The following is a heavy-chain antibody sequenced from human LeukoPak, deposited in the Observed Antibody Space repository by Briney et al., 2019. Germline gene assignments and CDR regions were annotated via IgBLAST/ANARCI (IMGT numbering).Heavy chain of an antibody. Sequence: GGSLRLSCAASGFTVSSNYMSWVRQAPGKGLEGVSVIYSGGSTYYADSVKGRSTISRDNSKNTLYLQMNSLRAEDTAVYYCARVDLGYCSSTSCYGAGWFDPWGQGTLVTVSS. CDR1: GFTVSSNY. V-gene: IGHV3-66*02. CDR2: IYSGGST. J-gene: IGHJ5*02. CDR3: ARVDLGYCSSTSCYGAGWFDP. D-gene: IGHD2-2*01.